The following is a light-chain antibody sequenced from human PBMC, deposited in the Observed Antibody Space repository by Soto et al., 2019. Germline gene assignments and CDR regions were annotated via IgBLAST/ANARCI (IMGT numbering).Light chain of an antibody. CDR3: SSFAAGDTDV. CDR2: EAS. Sequence: QSVLTQPASVSGSPGQSIAISCTGTSSDVGNSNLVSWYQQHPGKAPELMIYEASKRPSGVPDRFSGTKSDNTASLTISGLQAEDEADYYCSSFAAGDTDVFGTGTKVTVL. V-gene: IGLV2-23*01. CDR1: SSDVGNSNL. J-gene: IGLJ1*01.